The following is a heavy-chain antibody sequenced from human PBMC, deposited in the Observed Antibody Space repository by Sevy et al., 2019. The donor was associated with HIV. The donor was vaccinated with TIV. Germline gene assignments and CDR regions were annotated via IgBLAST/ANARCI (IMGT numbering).Heavy chain of an antibody. D-gene: IGHD2-21*01. CDR3: VKEGGGEGGDH. J-gene: IGHJ4*02. V-gene: IGHV3-30*02. Sequence: GGSLRLSCAASGFSYSSYGMHWVRQAPGKGLQWVAYIHYEGSNKDYADSVKGRFTISRDNSKITLDLQMNSLRVEDTEVYYCVKEGGGEGGDHWGQGTLVTVSS. CDR1: GFSYSSYG. CDR2: IHYEGSNK.